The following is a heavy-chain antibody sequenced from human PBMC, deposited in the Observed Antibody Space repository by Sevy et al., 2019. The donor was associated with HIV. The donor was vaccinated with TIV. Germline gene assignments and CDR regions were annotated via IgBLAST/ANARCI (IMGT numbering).Heavy chain of an antibody. D-gene: IGHD3-10*01. Sequence: ASVKVSCKASGYTFTGYYMHWVRQAPGQGLEWMGRINPNSGGTNYAQKFQGRVTMTRDTSISKAYMELSRLRSDDTAVYYCARTMVRGVILLYYFDYWGQGTLVTVSS. CDR2: INPNSGGT. J-gene: IGHJ4*02. V-gene: IGHV1-2*06. CDR1: GYTFTGYY. CDR3: ARTMVRGVILLYYFDY.